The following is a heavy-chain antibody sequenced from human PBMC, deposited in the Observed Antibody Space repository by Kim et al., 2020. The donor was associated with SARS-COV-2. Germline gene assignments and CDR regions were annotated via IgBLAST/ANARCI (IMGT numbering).Heavy chain of an antibody. Sequence: ASVKVSCKASGYRFTSNKMHWVRQVPGQGLEWMGIITPIDGFTVYAQNLQGRLTVTRDTSTSTVYMELSSLRSDDTAIYYCARDNIDWAFDIWGQGTMVIVSS. CDR2: ITPIDGFT. V-gene: IGHV1-46*01. J-gene: IGHJ3*02. D-gene: IGHD2-21*01. CDR3: ARDNIDWAFDI. CDR1: GYRFTSNK.